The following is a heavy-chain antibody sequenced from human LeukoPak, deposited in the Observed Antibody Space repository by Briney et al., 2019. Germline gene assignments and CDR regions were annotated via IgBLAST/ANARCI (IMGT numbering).Heavy chain of an antibody. CDR3: TRRIVEGYCSSTSCPNYYYYYMDV. D-gene: IGHD2-2*01. CDR2: IRSKANSYAT. Sequence: GGSLRLSCAASGFTFSSYEMNWVRQASGKGLEWVGRIRSKANSYATAYAASVKGRFTISRDDSKNTAYLQMNSLKTEDTAVYYCTRRIVEGYCSSTSCPNYYYYYMDVWGKGTTVTVSS. CDR1: GFTFSSYE. V-gene: IGHV3-73*01. J-gene: IGHJ6*03.